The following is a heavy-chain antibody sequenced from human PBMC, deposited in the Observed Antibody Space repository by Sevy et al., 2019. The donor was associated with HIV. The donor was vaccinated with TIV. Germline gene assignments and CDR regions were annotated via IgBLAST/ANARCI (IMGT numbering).Heavy chain of an antibody. CDR2: MYYSGTI. J-gene: IGHJ4*02. CDR3: ATHPDSSGSDY. V-gene: IGHV4-59*01. Sequence: SETLSLTCTVSGGSIRSYYWSWIRQPPGKGLEWIGYMYYSGTINYNPSLKSRVTISLDTSKNQFSLKLSSVTAADTAIYYCATHPDSSGSDYWGQGTLATVSS. D-gene: IGHD3-22*01. CDR1: GGSIRSYY.